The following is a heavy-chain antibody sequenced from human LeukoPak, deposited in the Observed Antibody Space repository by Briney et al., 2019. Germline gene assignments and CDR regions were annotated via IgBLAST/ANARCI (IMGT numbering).Heavy chain of an antibody. J-gene: IGHJ6*02. Sequence: GGSLRLSCAASGFTFSSYAMNWVRQAPGKGLEWVSYISSSAIRIYYVDSVKGRFTISRDNAKNSLYLQMNSLRAEDTAVYYCARDRGQYPSYGMDVWGQGTTVTVSS. D-gene: IGHD3-10*01. CDR3: ARDRGQYPSYGMDV. V-gene: IGHV3-48*03. CDR1: GFTFSSYA. CDR2: ISSSAIRI.